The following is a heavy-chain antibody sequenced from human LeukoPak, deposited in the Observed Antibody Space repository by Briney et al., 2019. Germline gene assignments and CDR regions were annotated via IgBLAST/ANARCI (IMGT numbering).Heavy chain of an antibody. J-gene: IGHJ4*02. D-gene: IGHD3-16*01. CDR2: INWNGGST. CDR1: GFTFDDYG. V-gene: IGHV3-20*04. CDR3: ARDGLGEPSDY. Sequence: GGSLRLSCAASGFTFDDYGMSWVRQAPGKGLEWVSGINWNGGSTGYADSVKGRFTISRDSAKNSLYLQMNSLRAEDTALYYCARDGLGEPSDYWGQGTLVTVSS.